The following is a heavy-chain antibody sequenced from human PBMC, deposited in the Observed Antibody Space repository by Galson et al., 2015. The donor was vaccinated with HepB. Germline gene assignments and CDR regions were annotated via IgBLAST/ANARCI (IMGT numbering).Heavy chain of an antibody. CDR3: AKAGENYDILTGYYGVRGAFDI. V-gene: IGHV3-9*01. D-gene: IGHD3-9*01. CDR2: ISWNSGSI. J-gene: IGHJ3*02. CDR1: GFTFDDYA. Sequence: SLRLSCAASGFTFDDYAMHWVRQAPGKGLEWVSGISWNSGSIGYADSVKGRFTISRDNAKNSLYLQMNSLRAEDTALYYCAKAGENYDILTGYYGVRGAFDIWGQGTMVTVSS.